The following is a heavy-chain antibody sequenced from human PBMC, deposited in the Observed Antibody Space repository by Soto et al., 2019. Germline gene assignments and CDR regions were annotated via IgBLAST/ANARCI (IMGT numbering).Heavy chain of an antibody. Sequence: QVQLVQSGGEVKKPGASVKVSGKASGYTFTIYGINWVRQAPGQGLGWMGWISPDNGNTNYAQKLQGRVTMTTDTSTSTAYMELRSLRSDDTAVYYCARALGYSGYAGMDVWGQGTTVTVSS. CDR3: ARALGYSGYAGMDV. CDR1: GYTFTIYG. D-gene: IGHD5-12*01. J-gene: IGHJ6*02. V-gene: IGHV1-18*01. CDR2: ISPDNGNT.